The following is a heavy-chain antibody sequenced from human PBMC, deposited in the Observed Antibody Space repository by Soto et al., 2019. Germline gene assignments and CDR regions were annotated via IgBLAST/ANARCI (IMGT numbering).Heavy chain of an antibody. Sequence: QVQLVQSGAEVKKPGASVKVSYKASGYMFISYGINWVRQAPGQGLEWMGWIRPYNGDTKYAQNLQGRVTMTTDTSTSTAYMEMRSLRSDDTAVYYCVRDLDASGSYYTDYWGPGTLVTVSS. J-gene: IGHJ4*02. CDR1: GYMFISYG. D-gene: IGHD3-10*01. CDR3: VRDLDASGSYYTDY. V-gene: IGHV1-18*01. CDR2: IRPYNGDT.